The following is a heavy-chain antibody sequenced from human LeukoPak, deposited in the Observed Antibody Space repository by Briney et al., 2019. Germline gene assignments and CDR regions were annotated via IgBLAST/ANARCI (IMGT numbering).Heavy chain of an antibody. CDR1: GFTFDDYG. CDR2: IYSGGST. J-gene: IGHJ4*02. Sequence: GGSLRLSCAASGFTFDDYGMSWVRQAPGKGLEWVSVIYSGGSTYYADSVKGRFTISRDNSKNTLYLQMNSLRAEDTAVYYCARDEEGFAGFDYWGQGTLVTVSS. V-gene: IGHV3-53*01. CDR3: ARDEEGFAGFDY.